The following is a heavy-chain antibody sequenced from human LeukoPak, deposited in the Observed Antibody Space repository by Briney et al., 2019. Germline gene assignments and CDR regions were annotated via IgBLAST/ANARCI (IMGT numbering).Heavy chain of an antibody. CDR2: IIPILGIA. D-gene: IGHD3-3*01. Sequence: ASVKVSCKASGGTFSSYTISWVRQAPGQGLEWMGRIIPILGIANSAQKFQGRVTITADKSTSTAYMELSSLRSEDTAVYYCARGTYYDFWSSGFDYWGQGTLVTVSS. J-gene: IGHJ4*02. V-gene: IGHV1-69*02. CDR3: ARGTYYDFWSSGFDY. CDR1: GGTFSSYT.